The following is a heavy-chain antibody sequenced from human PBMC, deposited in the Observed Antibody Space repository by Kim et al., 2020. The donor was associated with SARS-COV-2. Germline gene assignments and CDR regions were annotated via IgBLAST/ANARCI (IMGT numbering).Heavy chain of an antibody. J-gene: IGHJ6*02. D-gene: IGHD1-26*01. CDR3: ARSLPPLRYHPLDV. CDR2: IAGGSTHI. Sequence: GGSLRLSCAASGFIFSTYDMTWVRQAPGKGLEWVASIAGGSTHIYYARSLRGRITISRDNARNSVSLRMDSLRTEDTATYFCARSLPPLRYHPLDVWGQGTTVTVSS. V-gene: IGHV3-21*01. CDR1: GFIFSTYD.